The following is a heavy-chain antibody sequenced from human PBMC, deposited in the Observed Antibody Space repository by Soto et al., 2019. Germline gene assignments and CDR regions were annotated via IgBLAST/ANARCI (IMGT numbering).Heavy chain of an antibody. J-gene: IGHJ6*02. CDR2: ISAYNGNT. V-gene: IGHV1-18*01. CDR1: GYTFTSYG. CDR3: ARERGGGDFWSGYYYYYYGMDV. Sequence: ASVKVSCKASGYTFTSYGISWVRQAPGQGLEWMGWISAYNGNTNYAQKLQGRVTMTTDTSTSTAYMELRSLRSDDTAVYYCARERGGGDFWSGYYYYYYGMDVWGQGTTVTVSS. D-gene: IGHD3-3*01.